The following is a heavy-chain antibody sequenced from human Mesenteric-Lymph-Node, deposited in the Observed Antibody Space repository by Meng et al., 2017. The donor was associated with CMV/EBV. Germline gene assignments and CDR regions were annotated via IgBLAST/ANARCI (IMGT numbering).Heavy chain of an antibody. CDR3: AARRGYSSGWNYYYYYGMDV. V-gene: IGHV4-39*07. CDR2: IYYSGST. J-gene: IGHJ6*02. D-gene: IGHD6-19*01. Sequence: SETLSLTCIVSGGSISSSSYYWSWIRQPPGKGLEWIGNIYYSGSTYYNPSLKSRVSISIDTSKNQFSLKLSSVTAADTAVYYCAARRGYSSGWNYYYYYGMDVWGQGTTVTVSS. CDR1: GGSISSSSYY.